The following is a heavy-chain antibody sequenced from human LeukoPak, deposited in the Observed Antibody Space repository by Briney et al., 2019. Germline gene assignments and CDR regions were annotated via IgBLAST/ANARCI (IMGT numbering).Heavy chain of an antibody. J-gene: IGHJ3*02. CDR3: ARDRGYAFDI. CDR2: IKSDGSST. CDR1: GFTFSSYW. D-gene: IGHD3-22*01. V-gene: IGHV3-74*01. Sequence: GGSLRLSCAASGFTFSSYWMHWVRQAPGKGLVWVSFIKSDGSSTSYADSVKGRFTISRDNAKNTLYLQMNSLRAEDTAVYYCARDRGYAFDIWGQGTMVTVSS.